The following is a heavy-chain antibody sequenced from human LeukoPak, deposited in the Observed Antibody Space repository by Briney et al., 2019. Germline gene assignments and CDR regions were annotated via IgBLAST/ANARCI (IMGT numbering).Heavy chain of an antibody. D-gene: IGHD6-13*01. V-gene: IGHV3-20*04. Sequence: GGSLRLSCAASGFTFDDYGMNWVRQAPGKGLEWVSGINWNGGSTAYADSVKGRFTIFRDNAKNSLYLQMSSLRAEDTAFYYCARDIAAAGPYYFDYWGQGTLVTVSS. J-gene: IGHJ4*02. CDR2: INWNGGST. CDR3: ARDIAAAGPYYFDY. CDR1: GFTFDDYG.